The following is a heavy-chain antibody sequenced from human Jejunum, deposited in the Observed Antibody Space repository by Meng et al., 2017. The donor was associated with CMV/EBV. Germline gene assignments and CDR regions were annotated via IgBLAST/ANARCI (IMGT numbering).Heavy chain of an antibody. CDR1: FSLTSIPVG. V-gene: IGHV2-5*02. J-gene: IGHJ4*02. D-gene: IGHD1-1*01. CDR2: IYWDDDK. CDR3: VHRKDYSGNWNGGSADF. Sequence: FSLTSIPVGVGWIRQPTGKALEWLAFIYWDDDKRYNPSLKNRLTITKDAPRNQVVLTMTNMDPADTATYHCVHRKDYSGNWNGGSADFWGQGALVTVSS.